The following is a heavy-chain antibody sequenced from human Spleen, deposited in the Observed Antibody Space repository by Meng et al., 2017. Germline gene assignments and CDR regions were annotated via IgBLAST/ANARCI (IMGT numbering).Heavy chain of an antibody. CDR2: INPKSGDT. V-gene: IGHV1-2*06. Sequence: QVQQVQSGAGGDKAGALVKVSRKASGYTFPDYWLNWVRRAPGQGLEWMGRINPKSGDTHYAQRFQGRVTMTGDTSISTAYMELSGLRSDDTAMYYCARDEDISAAGKLFGDYWGQGTLVTVSS. D-gene: IGHD6-13*01. CDR1: GYTFPDYW. J-gene: IGHJ4*02. CDR3: ARDEDISAAGKLFGDY.